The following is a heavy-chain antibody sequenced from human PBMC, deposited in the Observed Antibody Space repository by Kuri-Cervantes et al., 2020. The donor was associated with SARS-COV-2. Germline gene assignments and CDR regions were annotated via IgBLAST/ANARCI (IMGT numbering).Heavy chain of an antibody. CDR1: GFTFDDYG. CDR2: INWNGGST. D-gene: IGHD3-3*01. CDR3: ARDLSRGDFWSGWYHDY. J-gene: IGHJ4*02. Sequence: GGSLRLSCAASGFTFDDYGMSWVRQAPGKGLEWVSGINWNGGSTGYADSVKGRFTISRDNAKNSLYLQMNSLRAEDTALYYCARDLSRGDFWSGWYHDYWGQGTLVTVSS. V-gene: IGHV3-20*04.